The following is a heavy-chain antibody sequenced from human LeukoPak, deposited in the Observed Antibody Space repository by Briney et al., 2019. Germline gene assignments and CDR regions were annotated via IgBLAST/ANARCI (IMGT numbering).Heavy chain of an antibody. CDR2: IYTSGRT. CDR1: GGSISSGSYY. Sequence: LSLTCTVSGGSISSGSYYWSWIRQPAGKGLEWIVRIYTSGRTNYNPSLKSRVTISVDTSKNQFSLKLSSVTAADTAVYYCARSSGYSSGWYRVQHDYWGQGTLVTVSS. J-gene: IGHJ4*02. CDR3: ARSSGYSSGWYRVQHDY. D-gene: IGHD6-19*01. V-gene: IGHV4-61*02.